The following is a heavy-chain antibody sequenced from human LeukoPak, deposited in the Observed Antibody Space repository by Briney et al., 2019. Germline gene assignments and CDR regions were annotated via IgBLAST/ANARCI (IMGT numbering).Heavy chain of an antibody. D-gene: IGHD2-2*01. V-gene: IGHV3-15*01. J-gene: IGHJ5*02. CDR2: IKSKTDGGTT. CDR3: TTDVLYCSSTSCYNWFDP. Sequence: GGSLRLSCAASGFTFSNAWMSWVRQAPGKGLEWVGRIKSKTDGGTTDYAAPAKGRFTISRDDSKNTLYLQMNSLKTEDTAVYYCTTDVLYCSSTSCYNWFDPWGQGTLVTVSS. CDR1: GFTFSNAW.